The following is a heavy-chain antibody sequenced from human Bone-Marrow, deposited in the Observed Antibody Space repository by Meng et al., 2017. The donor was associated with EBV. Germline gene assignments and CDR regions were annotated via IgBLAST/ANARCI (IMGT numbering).Heavy chain of an antibody. D-gene: IGHD6-19*01. J-gene: IGHJ5*02. CDR1: GYTFTSYY. CDR3: ARVSIAVAGIGP. CDR2: INPSGGST. Sequence: QGQVVQCGAEVKKPAAAVKVSCKASGYTFTSYYMHWVRQAPGQGLEWMGIINPSGGSTSYAQKFQGRVTMTRDTSTSTVYMELSSLRSEDTAVYYCARVSIAVAGIGPWGQGTLVTVSS. V-gene: IGHV1-46*01.